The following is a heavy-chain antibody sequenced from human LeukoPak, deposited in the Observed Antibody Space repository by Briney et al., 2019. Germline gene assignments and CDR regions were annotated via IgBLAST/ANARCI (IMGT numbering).Heavy chain of an antibody. CDR1: GFTFSSYA. D-gene: IGHD6-13*01. CDR2: ISGSGGST. J-gene: IGHJ4*02. CDR3: AKAGGSSSWYSELDY. V-gene: IGHV3-23*01. Sequence: GGSLTLSCAASGFTFSSYAMSWVRQAPGKGLEWVSAISGSGGSTYYADSVKGRFTISRDNSKNTPYLQMNSLRAEDTAVYYCAKAGGSSSWYSELDYWGQGTLVTVSS.